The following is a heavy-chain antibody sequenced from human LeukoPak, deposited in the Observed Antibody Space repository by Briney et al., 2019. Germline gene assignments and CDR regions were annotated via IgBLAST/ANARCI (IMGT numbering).Heavy chain of an antibody. V-gene: IGHV4-59*08. Sequence: SETLSLTCTVSGGSISSYYWSWTRQPPGKGLEWIGYIYYSGSTNYNPSLKSRVTISVDTSKNQFSLKLSSVTAADTAVYYCARLYYYDSSGYYPADHYFDYWGQGTLVTVSS. CDR2: IYYSGST. J-gene: IGHJ4*02. D-gene: IGHD3-22*01. CDR3: ARLYYYDSSGYYPADHYFDY. CDR1: GGSISSYY.